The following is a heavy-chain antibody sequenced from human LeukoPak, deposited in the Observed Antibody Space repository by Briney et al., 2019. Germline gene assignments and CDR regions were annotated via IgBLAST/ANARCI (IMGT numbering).Heavy chain of an antibody. CDR1: GFTFSSYS. Sequence: SGGSLSLSCAASGFTFSSYSMNWVRQAPGKGLEWVSYISSISGTINYADSVKGRFTISGDNARNSLFLQMNSLRAEDTAVYYCARDHNYAFDYWGQGTLVTVSS. CDR3: ARDHNYAFDY. V-gene: IGHV3-48*01. D-gene: IGHD5-18*01. CDR2: ISSISGTI. J-gene: IGHJ4*02.